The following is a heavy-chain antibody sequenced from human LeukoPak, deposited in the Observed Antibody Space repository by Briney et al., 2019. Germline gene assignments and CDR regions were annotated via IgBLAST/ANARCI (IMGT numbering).Heavy chain of an antibody. CDR1: GFTFSSYA. V-gene: IGHV3-23*01. J-gene: IGHJ4*02. CDR2: ISGSGGST. CDR3: AKDLLVVVVVAATSELDY. D-gene: IGHD2-15*01. Sequence: GGSLRLSCAASGFTFSSYAMSWVRQAPGKGLEWVSAISGSGGSTYYADSVKGRFTISRDSSKNTLYLQMNSLRAEDTAVYYCAKDLLVVVVVAATSELDYWGQGTLVTVSS.